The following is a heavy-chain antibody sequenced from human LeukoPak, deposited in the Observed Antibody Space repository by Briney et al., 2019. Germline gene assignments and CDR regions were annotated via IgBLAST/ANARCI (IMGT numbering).Heavy chain of an antibody. Sequence: PGRSLRLSCAASGFTFSSYGMHWVRQAPGKGLEWVAVISYDGSNKYYADSVKGRFTISRDNSKNTLYLQMNSLRAEDTAVYYCAKDMEFYVVRGVTPLDYWGQGTLVTVSS. CDR2: ISYDGSNK. J-gene: IGHJ4*02. D-gene: IGHD3-10*01. CDR1: GFTFSSYG. V-gene: IGHV3-30*18. CDR3: AKDMEFYVVRGVTPLDY.